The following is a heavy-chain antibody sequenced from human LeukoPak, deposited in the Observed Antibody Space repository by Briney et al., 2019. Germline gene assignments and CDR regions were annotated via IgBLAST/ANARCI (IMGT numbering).Heavy chain of an antibody. J-gene: IGHJ4*02. CDR1: GGSIRSSSYY. V-gene: IGHV4-39*01. Sequence: PSETLSLTCTVAGGSIRSSSYYWGWIRQPPGKGLEWIGSIYYSGSTYYNPSLKSRVTISVDTSKNQFSLKLSSVTAADTAVYYCAGRQYYYDSSGYFYYWGQGTLVTVSS. CDR2: IYYSGST. D-gene: IGHD3-22*01. CDR3: AGRQYYYDSSGYFYY.